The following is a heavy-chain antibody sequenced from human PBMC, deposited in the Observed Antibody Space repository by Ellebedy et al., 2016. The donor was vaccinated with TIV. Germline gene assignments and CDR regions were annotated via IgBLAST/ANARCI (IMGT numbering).Heavy chain of an antibody. J-gene: IGHJ4*02. V-gene: IGHV3-48*04. D-gene: IGHD5-18*01. Sequence: GGSLRLSCTASGFTFSRYNMNWVRQAPGKGLEWLAFISSSGTTTHYADSVKGRFSISRDNAKNTSYLQMNSLRAEDTAVYYCARDPNSHGYLSYFDNWGQGTLVTVSS. CDR3: ARDPNSHGYLSYFDN. CDR2: ISSSGTTT. CDR1: GFTFSRYN.